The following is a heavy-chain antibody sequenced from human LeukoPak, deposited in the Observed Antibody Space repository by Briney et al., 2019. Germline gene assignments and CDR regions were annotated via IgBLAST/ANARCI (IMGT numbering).Heavy chain of an antibody. J-gene: IGHJ3*02. D-gene: IGHD3-22*01. CDR1: GFTVRTNY. V-gene: IGHV3-53*01. CDR2: IYSGGST. Sequence: GALRLSCAASGFTVRTNYMTWVRQAPGKGLEWVSVIYSGGSTYYADSVKGRFTISRDNSKNTLYLQMHSLRAEDTAVYYCARDSPAYYDNANDAFDIWGQGTMVTVSS. CDR3: ARDSPAYYDNANDAFDI.